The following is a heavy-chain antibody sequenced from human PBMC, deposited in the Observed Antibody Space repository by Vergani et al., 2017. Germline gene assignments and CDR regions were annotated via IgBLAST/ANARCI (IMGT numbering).Heavy chain of an antibody. D-gene: IGHD2-2*01. CDR3: AKVGCSSTSCHRSDAFDI. V-gene: IGHV5-51*03. CDR2: IYPGDSDT. CDR1: GYSFTSYW. J-gene: IGHJ3*02. Sequence: EVQLVQSGAEVKKPGESLKISCKGSGYSFTSYWIGWVRQMPGKGLEWMGIIYPGDSDTRYSPSFQGQVTISADKSISTAYLQWSSLKASDTAMYYCAKVGCSSTSCHRSDAFDIWGQGTMVTVSS.